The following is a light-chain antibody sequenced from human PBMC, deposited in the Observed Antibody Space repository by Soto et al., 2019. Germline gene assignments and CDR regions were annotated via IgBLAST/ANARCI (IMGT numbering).Light chain of an antibody. J-gene: IGKJ3*01. CDR3: QHYGNLPST. Sequence: DIQLTQSPSSLSASVGDRVTITCQANQDPNNYLNWYHQKPGKAPKLLIYDVSKLEIGVPSRFSGSGSATDFTFTIISLQPEDIGTYFCQHYGNLPSTFGHGTKVDF. CDR2: DVS. V-gene: IGKV1-33*01. CDR1: QDPNNY.